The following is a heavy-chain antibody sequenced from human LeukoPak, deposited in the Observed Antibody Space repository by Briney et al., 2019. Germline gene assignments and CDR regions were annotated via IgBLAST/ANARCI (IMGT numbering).Heavy chain of an antibody. CDR2: ISYDGSNK. J-gene: IGHJ5*02. V-gene: IGHV3-30*14. Sequence: GGSLRLSCAASGFTFSDYYMSWIRQAPGKGLEWVAVISYDGSNKYYADSVKGRFTISRDNSKNTLYLQMGSLRAEDMAVYYCASSSYRLLRAGWFDPWGQGTLVTVSS. CDR3: ASSSYRLLRAGWFDP. CDR1: GFTFSDYY. D-gene: IGHD2-2*01.